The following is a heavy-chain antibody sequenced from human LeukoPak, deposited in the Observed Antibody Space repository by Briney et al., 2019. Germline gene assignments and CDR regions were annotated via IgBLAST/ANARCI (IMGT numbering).Heavy chain of an antibody. J-gene: IGHJ4*02. CDR3: AREHSSSSGKVFDY. CDR2: INPNSGGT. V-gene: IGHV1-2*02. D-gene: IGHD6-6*01. Sequence: GASVKVSCKASGYTFPGYYMHWVRQAPGQGLEWMGWINPNSGGTNYAQKFQGRVTMTRDTSISTAYVELSRLRSDDTAVYYCAREHSSSSGKVFDYWGQGTLVTVSS. CDR1: GYTFPGYY.